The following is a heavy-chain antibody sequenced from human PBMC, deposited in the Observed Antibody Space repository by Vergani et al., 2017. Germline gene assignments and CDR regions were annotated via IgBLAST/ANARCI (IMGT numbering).Heavy chain of an antibody. CDR2: ISYDGSNK. CDR3: ARVFPFYYGMDV. Sequence: QVQLVESGGGVVQPGRSLRLSCAASGFTFSSYAMHWVRQAPGKGLEWVAVISYDGSNKYYADSVKGRFTISRDNSKNTLYLQMNSLRAEDTAVYYCARVFPFYYGMDVWGQGTTVTVSS. D-gene: IGHD3-3*01. V-gene: IGHV3-30-3*01. J-gene: IGHJ6*02. CDR1: GFTFSSYA.